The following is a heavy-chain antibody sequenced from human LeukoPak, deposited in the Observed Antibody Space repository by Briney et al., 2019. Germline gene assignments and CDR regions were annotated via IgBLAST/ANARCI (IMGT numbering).Heavy chain of an antibody. J-gene: IGHJ4*02. CDR2: ISGTSGYI. CDR1: GFTFSSYT. D-gene: IGHD4-17*01. Sequence: GGSLRLSCAASGFTFSSYTMNWVRQAPGKGLEWVSSISGTSGYIYYADSVKGRFTISRDNAKNSVYLQMTSLRDEDTAVYYCAGDHYGDYGFDYWGQGTLVTVSS. CDR3: AGDHYGDYGFDY. V-gene: IGHV3-21*01.